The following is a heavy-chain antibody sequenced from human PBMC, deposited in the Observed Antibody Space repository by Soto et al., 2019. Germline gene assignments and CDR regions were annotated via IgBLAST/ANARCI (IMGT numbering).Heavy chain of an antibody. Sequence: GGSLRLSCAASGFSFSSYAMNWVRQAPGKGLEWVSVISGSGDSTYYADSVKGRFTISRDNSKNTLYLQMISLRAEDTAVYYCARRSSGWYFDYWGQGALVTVSS. CDR2: ISGSGDST. V-gene: IGHV3-23*01. J-gene: IGHJ4*02. CDR3: ARRSSGWYFDY. CDR1: GFSFSSYA. D-gene: IGHD6-19*01.